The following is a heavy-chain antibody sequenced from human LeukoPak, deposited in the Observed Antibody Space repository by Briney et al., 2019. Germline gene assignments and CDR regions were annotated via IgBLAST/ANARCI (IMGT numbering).Heavy chain of an antibody. CDR1: GFTFSSYS. D-gene: IGHD2-2*01. V-gene: IGHV3-48*01. CDR2: ISSSSSTI. CDR3: ASPIVVVPAASFLIDAFDI. J-gene: IGHJ3*02. Sequence: GGSLRLSCAASGFTFSSYSMNWVRQAPGKGLEWVSYISSSSSTIYYADSVKGRFTISRDNAKDSLYLQMNSLRAEDTAVYYYASPIVVVPAASFLIDAFDIWGQGTMVTVSS.